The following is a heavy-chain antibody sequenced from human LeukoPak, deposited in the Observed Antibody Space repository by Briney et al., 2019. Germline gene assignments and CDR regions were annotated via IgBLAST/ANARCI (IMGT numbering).Heavy chain of an antibody. D-gene: IGHD3-22*01. CDR3: ARDGKYYYDSSGSYGLFGY. V-gene: IGHV3-30*03. CDR1: GFTFSSYS. CDR2: ISYDGSNK. Sequence: GGSLRLSCAASGFTFSSYSMNWVRQAPGKGLEWVAVISYDGSNKYYADSVKGRFTISRDNSKNTLYLQMNSLRAEDTAVYYCARDGKYYYDSSGSYGLFGYWGQGTLVTVSS. J-gene: IGHJ4*02.